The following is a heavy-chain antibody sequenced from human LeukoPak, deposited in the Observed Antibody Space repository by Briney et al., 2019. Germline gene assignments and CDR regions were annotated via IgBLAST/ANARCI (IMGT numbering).Heavy chain of an antibody. CDR2: FHNSGTS. J-gene: IGHJ5*02. V-gene: IGHV4-59*01. CDR1: DDSISDYY. Sequence: SETLSLTCTVSDDSISDYYRGWIRQPPGKGLEWIGYFHNSGTSTYNPSLKSRVTISADTSKNQFSLKLSSVTAADTAVYYCARDNVGNWFDPWGQGTLVTVSP. CDR3: ARDNVGNWFDP.